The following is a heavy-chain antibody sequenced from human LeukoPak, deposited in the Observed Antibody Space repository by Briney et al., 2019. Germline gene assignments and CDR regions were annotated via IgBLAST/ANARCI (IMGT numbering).Heavy chain of an antibody. CDR1: GGSISRYY. V-gene: IGHV4-59*01. Sequence: SETLSLTCTVSGGSISRYYWSWIRQPPGKGLEWIGYIYYSGSTNYNPSLKSRVTISVDTSKNQFSLKLSSETAADTAVYYCARGISFFDAPNYYYYMDVWGKGTTVTVSS. CDR3: ARGISFFDAPNYYYYMDV. CDR2: IYYSGST. D-gene: IGHD2-15*01. J-gene: IGHJ6*03.